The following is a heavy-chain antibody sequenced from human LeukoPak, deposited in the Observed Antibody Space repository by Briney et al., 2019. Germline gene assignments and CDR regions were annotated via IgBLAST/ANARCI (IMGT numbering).Heavy chain of an antibody. CDR1: GFTFSSYW. D-gene: IGHD1-26*01. CDR3: GRARVGATVVSPAVGF. Sequence: GGSLRLSCVASGFTFSSYWMHWVRQAPGKGLVWVSRINTDGSSTTYADSVKGRFTISRDNAKNTLFLQMNSLRAEDTAVYYCGRARVGATVVSPAVGFWGRGTLVTVSS. J-gene: IGHJ4*02. V-gene: IGHV3-74*01. CDR2: INTDGSST.